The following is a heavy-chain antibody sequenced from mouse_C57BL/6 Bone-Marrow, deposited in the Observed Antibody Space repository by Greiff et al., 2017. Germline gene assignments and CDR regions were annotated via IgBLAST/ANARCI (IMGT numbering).Heavy chain of an antibody. CDR1: GYTFTSYW. Sequence: QVQLLQPGTELVKPGASVKLSCKASGYTFTSYWMHWVKQRPGQGLEWIGNINPSNGGTYYTEKFKSKVTLTVDKSSSTAYMQLSRLTSDDSADYYWARGLTGFDYFGYWGQGTTLTVSS. CDR3: ARGLTGFDYFGY. J-gene: IGHJ2*01. V-gene: IGHV1-53*01. CDR2: INPSNGGT. D-gene: IGHD1-3*01.